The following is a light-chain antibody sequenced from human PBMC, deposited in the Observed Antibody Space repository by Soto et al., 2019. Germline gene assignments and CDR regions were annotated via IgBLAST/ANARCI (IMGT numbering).Light chain of an antibody. Sequence: EPVITQSPATLSVSPGERATLSCRASQSVTTYLAWYQLTPGQAPRLLIYGASTRATGIPARFSGNGSETEFTLTISGLQSEDFAVYYCQQYSHWPLTFGGGTKVDIK. J-gene: IGKJ4*01. CDR2: GAS. CDR3: QQYSHWPLT. CDR1: QSVTTY. V-gene: IGKV3-15*01.